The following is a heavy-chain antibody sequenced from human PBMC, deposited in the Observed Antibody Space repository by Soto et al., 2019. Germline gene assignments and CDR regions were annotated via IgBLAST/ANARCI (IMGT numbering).Heavy chain of an antibody. CDR2: ISTYSGDT. V-gene: IGHV1-18*04. CDR3: AMVRGVIVHYGMDV. Sequence: ASVRVSCKASGYSFTGYYIHWLRQAPGQGLEWMGWISTYSGDTKYAQKFQGRVTMTTDTSTTTAYMELSSLRSEDTAVYYCAMVRGVIVHYGMDVGGQGTTVTVSS. CDR1: GYSFTGYY. J-gene: IGHJ6*02. D-gene: IGHD3-10*01.